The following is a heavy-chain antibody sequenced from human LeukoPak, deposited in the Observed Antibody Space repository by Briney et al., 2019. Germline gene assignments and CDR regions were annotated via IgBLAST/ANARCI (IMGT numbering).Heavy chain of an antibody. CDR3: ARSNPSFDY. D-gene: IGHD6-6*01. CDR1: GGSISSSSYY. V-gene: IGHV4-39*01. CDR2: TYYSGST. J-gene: IGHJ4*02. Sequence: KPSETLSLTCTVSGGSISSSSYYWGWIRQPPGKGLEWIGSTYYSGSTYYNPSLKSRVTISVDTSKNQFSLKLSSVTAADTAVYYCARSNPSFDYWGQGTLVTVSS.